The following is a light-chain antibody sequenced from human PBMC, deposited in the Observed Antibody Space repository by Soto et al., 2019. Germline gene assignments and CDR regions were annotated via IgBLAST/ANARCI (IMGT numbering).Light chain of an antibody. J-gene: IGLJ1*01. Sequence: QSVLTQPASVSGSPGQSITISCTGTSSDVGGYNYVSWYQQHPAKVPKLMIYHVSNRPSGVSDRFSGSKPGNTASLTISGLQAEDEGDYYCYSYTTSSTYVFGTGTKVTVL. CDR1: SSDVGGYNY. CDR3: YSYTTSSTYV. CDR2: HVS. V-gene: IGLV2-14*01.